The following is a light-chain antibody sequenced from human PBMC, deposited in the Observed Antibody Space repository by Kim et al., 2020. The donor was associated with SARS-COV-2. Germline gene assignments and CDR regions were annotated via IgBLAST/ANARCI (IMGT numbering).Light chain of an antibody. CDR1: KLGDKY. V-gene: IGLV3-1*01. CDR3: QAWDSSTAV. CDR2: QDS. J-gene: IGLJ1*01. Sequence: SPGQTASINCSGDKLGDKYACWYQQKPGQSPVLVIYQDSKRPSGIPERFSGSNSGNTATLTISGTQAMDEADYYCQAWDSSTAVFGIGTKVTVL.